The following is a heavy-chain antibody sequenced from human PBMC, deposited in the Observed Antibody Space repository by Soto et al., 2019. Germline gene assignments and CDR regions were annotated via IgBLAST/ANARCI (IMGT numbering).Heavy chain of an antibody. J-gene: IGHJ1*01. Sequence: GGSLRLSCAASGFTFSSYAMSWVRQAPGKGLELVSTISGSGGSTYYADSVKGRFTISRDNSKNTLYLQINSLRAEGAAVDYCAKVTVSCGLIWDWCLGTLVWVSS. D-gene: IGHD5-18*01. CDR3: AKVTVSCGLIWD. V-gene: IGHV3-23*01. CDR1: GFTFSSYA. CDR2: ISGSGGST.